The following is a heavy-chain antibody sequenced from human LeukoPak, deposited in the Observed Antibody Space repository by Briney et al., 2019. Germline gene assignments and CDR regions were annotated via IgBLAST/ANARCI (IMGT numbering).Heavy chain of an antibody. V-gene: IGHV3-74*01. CDR2: INSDGSST. D-gene: IGHD3-22*01. CDR1: GFTFCSYS. Sequence: GGSLRLSCAASGFTFCSYSMNWVRQAPGKGLVWVSRINSDGSSTSYADSVKGRFTISRDNAKNTLYLQMNSLRAEDTAVYYCARVQGYYVGSGSDYWGQGTLFTV. J-gene: IGHJ4*02. CDR3: ARVQGYYVGSGSDY.